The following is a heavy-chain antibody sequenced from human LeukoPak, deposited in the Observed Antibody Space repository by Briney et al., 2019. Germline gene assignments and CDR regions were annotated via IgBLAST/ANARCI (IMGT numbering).Heavy chain of an antibody. CDR1: GFTFSGFA. V-gene: IGHV3-15*01. Sequence: PGGSLRLSCAASGFTFSGFAMSWVRQAPGKGLEWVGRIKSKTDGGTTDYAAPVKGRFTISRDDSKNTLYLQMNSLKTEDTAVYYCTTDPRLSNYYYYGMDVWGQGTTVTVSS. CDR3: TTDPRLSNYYYYGMDV. J-gene: IGHJ6*02. CDR2: IKSKTDGGTT.